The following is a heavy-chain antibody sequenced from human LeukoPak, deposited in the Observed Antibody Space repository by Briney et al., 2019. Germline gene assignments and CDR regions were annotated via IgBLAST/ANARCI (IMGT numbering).Heavy chain of an antibody. D-gene: IGHD6-13*01. CDR1: GGSISSSSYY. J-gene: IGHJ4*02. CDR3: ATSAEQLVPSDY. V-gene: IGHV4-39*01. Sequence: SETLSLTCTVSGGSISSSSYYWGWIRQPPGKGLEWIGSIYYSGSTYYNPSLKSRVTISVDTSKNQFSLKLSSVTAADTAVYYCATSAEQLVPSDYWGQGTLVTVSS. CDR2: IYYSGST.